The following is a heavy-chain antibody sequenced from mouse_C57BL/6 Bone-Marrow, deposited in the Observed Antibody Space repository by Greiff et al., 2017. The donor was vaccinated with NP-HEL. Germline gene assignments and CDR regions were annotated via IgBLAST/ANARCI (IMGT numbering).Heavy chain of an antibody. CDR1: GYSITSGYY. D-gene: IGHD5-1*01. J-gene: IGHJ4*01. CDR2: ISYDGSN. CDR3: ARGGVRTFMDY. V-gene: IGHV3-6*01. Sequence: EVKLQESGPGLVKPSQSLSLTCSVTGYSITSGYYWNWIRQFPGNKLEWMGYISYDGSNNYNPSLKNRISITRDTSKNQFFLKLNSVTTEDTATYYCARGGVRTFMDYWGQGTSVTVSS.